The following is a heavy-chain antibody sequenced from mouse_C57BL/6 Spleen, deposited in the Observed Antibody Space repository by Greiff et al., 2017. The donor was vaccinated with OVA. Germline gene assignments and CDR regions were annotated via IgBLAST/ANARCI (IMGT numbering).Heavy chain of an antibody. J-gene: IGHJ1*03. CDR2: IYPGSGST. CDR1: GYTFTSYW. V-gene: IGHV1-55*01. D-gene: IGHD1-1*01. CDR3: ARRYGSSYDWYFDV. Sequence: QVQLQQPGAELVKPGASVKMSCKASGYTFTSYWITWVKQRPGQGLEWIGDIYPGSGSTNYNEKFKSKATLTVDTSSSTACMQLSSLTSEDSAVYSCARRYGSSYDWYFDVWGTGTTVTVSS.